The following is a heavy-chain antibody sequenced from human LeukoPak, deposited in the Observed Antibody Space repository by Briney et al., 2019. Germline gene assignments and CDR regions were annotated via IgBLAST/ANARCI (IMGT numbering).Heavy chain of an antibody. CDR3: ARARSGSYGFFDY. D-gene: IGHD3-10*01. CDR2: IDSDGSRI. CDR1: GFTFSTSW. V-gene: IGHV3-74*03. J-gene: IGHJ4*02. Sequence: GGSLRLSCEGSGFTFSTSWMHWVRQAPGKGLVWVSRIDSDGSRITYADSVKGRFTISRDNAKNTVYLQMNSLRAEDTAVYYCARARSGSYGFFDYWSLGNLVTVSS.